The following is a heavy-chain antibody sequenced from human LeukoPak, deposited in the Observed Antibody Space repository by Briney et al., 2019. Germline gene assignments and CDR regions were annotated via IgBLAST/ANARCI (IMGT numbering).Heavy chain of an antibody. V-gene: IGHV4-31*03. CDR3: ARGHYSNYYYYYYMDV. D-gene: IGHD4-11*01. J-gene: IGHJ6*03. CDR2: IYYSGST. Sequence: PSQTLSLTCTVSGGSISSGGYYWSWIRQHPGKGLEWIGYIYYSGSTNYNPSLKSRVTISIDTSKNQFSLKLSSVTVADTAVYYCARGHYSNYYYYYYMDVWGRGTTVTVSS. CDR1: GGSISSGGYY.